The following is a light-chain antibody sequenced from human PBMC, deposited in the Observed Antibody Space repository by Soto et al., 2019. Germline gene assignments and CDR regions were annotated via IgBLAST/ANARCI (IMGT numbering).Light chain of an antibody. Sequence: QSVLTQPPSASGTPGQRVTISCSGSRSNIGSNTVSWYQQLPGTAPKLLIYGINQRPSGVPDRFSGSTSGTSASLAISGLQSADEANYYCATWDDSLSGSVVFGGGTKLTVL. V-gene: IGLV1-44*01. CDR1: RSNIGSNT. J-gene: IGLJ2*01. CDR3: ATWDDSLSGSVV. CDR2: GIN.